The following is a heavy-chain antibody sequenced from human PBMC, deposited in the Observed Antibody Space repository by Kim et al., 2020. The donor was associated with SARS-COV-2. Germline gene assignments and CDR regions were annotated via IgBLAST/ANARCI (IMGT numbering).Heavy chain of an antibody. D-gene: IGHD2-15*01. V-gene: IGHV3-20*01. J-gene: IGHJ5*02. CDR2: INWNGGST. Sequence: GGSLRLSCAASGFTFDDYGMSWVRQAPGKGLEWVSGINWNGGSTGYADSVKGRFTISRDNAKNSLYLQMNSLRAEDTALYHCARDTVHCSGGSCSEKNWFDPWGQGTLVTVSS. CDR3: ARDTVHCSGGSCSEKNWFDP. CDR1: GFTFDDYG.